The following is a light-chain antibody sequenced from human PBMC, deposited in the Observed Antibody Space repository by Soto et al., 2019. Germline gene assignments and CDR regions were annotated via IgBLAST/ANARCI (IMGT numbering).Light chain of an antibody. CDR3: QQYYGPPHT. CDR1: QSILYSSNNKNY. V-gene: IGKV4-1*01. Sequence: DIVMTQSPDSLAVSLGERATINCKSSQSILYSSNNKNYLAWYQEKPGQPPNLLIYWASTRESGVPDRFSGAGSGTDFTLTISSLQAEDAAVYYCQQYYGPPHTFGQGTKLEIK. J-gene: IGKJ2*01. CDR2: WAS.